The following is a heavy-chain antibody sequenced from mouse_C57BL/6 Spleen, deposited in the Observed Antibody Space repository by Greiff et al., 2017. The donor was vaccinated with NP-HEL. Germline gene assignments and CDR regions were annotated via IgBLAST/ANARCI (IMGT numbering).Heavy chain of an antibody. CDR1: GFSLTSYA. CDR2: IWTGGGT. Sequence: VNVVESGPGLVAPSQSLSITCTVSGFSLTSYAISWVRQPPGKGLEWLGVIWTGGGTNYNSALKSRLSISKDNSKSQVFLKMNSLQTDDTARYYCARDSNYVGNAMDYWGQGTSVTVSS. D-gene: IGHD2-5*01. CDR3: ARDSNYVGNAMDY. J-gene: IGHJ4*01. V-gene: IGHV2-9-1*01.